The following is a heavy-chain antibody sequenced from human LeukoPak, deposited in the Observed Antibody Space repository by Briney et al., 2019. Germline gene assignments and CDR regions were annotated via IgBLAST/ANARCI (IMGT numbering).Heavy chain of an antibody. CDR2: ISSNGGST. Sequence: GGPLRLSCAASGFTFSSYAMHWVRQAPGKGLEYVSAISSNGGSTYYANSVKGRFTISRDNSKNTLYLQMGSLRAEDTAVYYCARDLAHGSGWCVGIHWGQGTLVTVSS. CDR3: ARDLAHGSGWCVGIH. CDR1: GFTFSSYA. D-gene: IGHD6-19*01. J-gene: IGHJ4*02. V-gene: IGHV3-64*01.